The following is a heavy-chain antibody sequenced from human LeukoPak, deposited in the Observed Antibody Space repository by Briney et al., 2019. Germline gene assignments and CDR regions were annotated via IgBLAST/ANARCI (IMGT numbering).Heavy chain of an antibody. V-gene: IGHV3-23*01. J-gene: IGHJ6*03. CDR3: AKDSSEEDPFGVVEGYYYYYMDV. CDR2: ISGSGGST. Sequence: GGSLRLSCAASGFTFSSYAMSWVRQAPGKGLEWVSAISGSGGSTYYADSVKGRFTISRDNSKNTLYLQMNSLRAEDTAVYYCAKDSSEEDPFGVVEGYYYYYMDVWGKGTTVTVSS. CDR1: GFTFSSYA. D-gene: IGHD3-3*01.